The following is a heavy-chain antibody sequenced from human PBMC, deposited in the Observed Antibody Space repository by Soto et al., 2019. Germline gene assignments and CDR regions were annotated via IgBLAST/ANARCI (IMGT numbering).Heavy chain of an antibody. CDR3: AKGNPITGTTGWFDP. D-gene: IGHD1-7*01. J-gene: IGHJ5*02. Sequence: KTSETLSLTCAVYGGSFSGYYWSWIRQPPGKGLEWIGEINHSGSTNYNPSLKSRVTISVDTSKNQFSLKLSSVTAADTAVYYCAKGNPITGTTGWFDPWGQGTLVTVSS. CDR1: GGSFSGYY. V-gene: IGHV4-34*01. CDR2: INHSGST.